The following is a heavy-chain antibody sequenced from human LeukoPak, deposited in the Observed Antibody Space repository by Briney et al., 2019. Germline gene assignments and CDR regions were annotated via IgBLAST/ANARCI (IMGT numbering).Heavy chain of an antibody. D-gene: IGHD1-26*01. J-gene: IGHJ4*02. CDR3: ARESNEGSFIVGATYFDY. Sequence: GASVKVSCKVSGYTLTELSMHWVRQAPGKGLEWMGGFDPEDGETIYAQKFQGRVTMTEDTSTDTAYMELSSLRSEDTAVYYCARESNEGSFIVGATYFDYWGQGTLVTVSS. V-gene: IGHV1-24*01. CDR2: FDPEDGET. CDR1: GYTLTELS.